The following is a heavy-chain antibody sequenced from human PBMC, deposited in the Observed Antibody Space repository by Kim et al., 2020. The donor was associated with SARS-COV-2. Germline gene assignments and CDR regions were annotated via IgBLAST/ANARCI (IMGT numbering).Heavy chain of an antibody. Sequence: SETLSLTCTVSGGSISSSSYYWGWIRQPPGKGLEWIGSIYYSGSTYYNPSLKSRVTISVDTSKNQFSLKLSSVTAADTAVYYCARDLESYDILTGYVSPGAFDIWDQGTMVTVSS. D-gene: IGHD3-9*01. CDR3: ARDLESYDILTGYVSPGAFDI. V-gene: IGHV4-39*07. CDR1: GGSISSSSYY. CDR2: IYYSGST. J-gene: IGHJ3*02.